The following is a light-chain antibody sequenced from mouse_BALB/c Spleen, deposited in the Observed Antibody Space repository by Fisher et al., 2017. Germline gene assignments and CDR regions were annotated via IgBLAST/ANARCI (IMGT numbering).Light chain of an antibody. J-gene: IGKJ4*01. Sequence: IVLTQSPAIMSASLGEEITLTCSASSSVSYMHWYQQKSGTSPKLLIYSTSNLASGVPSRFSGSGSGNSYSLTISSMEAEDVATYYCFQGSGYPFTFGSGTKLEIK. CDR3: FQGSGYPFT. CDR2: STS. V-gene: IGKV4-80*01. CDR1: SSVSY.